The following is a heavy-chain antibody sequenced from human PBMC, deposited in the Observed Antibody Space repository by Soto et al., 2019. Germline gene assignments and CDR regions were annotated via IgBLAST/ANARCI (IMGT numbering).Heavy chain of an antibody. CDR3: ATSYYYDSSGSPFFYYYYGMDV. CDR1: GLSFTNAW. Sequence: GGSLRLCCAASGLSFTNAWMSWVRQDAGKGLEWVGRIKSKNDGGTTDYAAPVKGRFTISRDDSQNTLYLQMNSLRAEDTAVYYCATSYYYDSSGSPFFYYYYGMDVWGQGTTVTVSS. D-gene: IGHD3-22*01. V-gene: IGHV3-15*01. J-gene: IGHJ6*02. CDR2: IKSKNDGGTT.